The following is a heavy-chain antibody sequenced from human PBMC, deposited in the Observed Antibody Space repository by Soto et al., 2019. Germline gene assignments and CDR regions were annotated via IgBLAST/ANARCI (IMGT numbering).Heavy chain of an antibody. Sequence: SETLSLTCTVSGGSISSYYWSWIRQPPGKGLEWIGYIYYSGSTNYNPSLKSRVTISVDTSKNQFSLKLSSVTAADTAVYYCARGGSGWYEYWGQGTLVTVSS. CDR1: GGSISSYY. CDR3: ARGGSGWYEY. D-gene: IGHD6-19*01. J-gene: IGHJ4*02. V-gene: IGHV4-59*01. CDR2: IYYSGST.